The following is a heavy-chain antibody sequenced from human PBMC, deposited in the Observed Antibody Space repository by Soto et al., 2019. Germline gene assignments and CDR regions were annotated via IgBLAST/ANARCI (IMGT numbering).Heavy chain of an antibody. CDR1: GFTFSSYW. V-gene: IGHV3-74*01. CDR3: ARVPMEDFWSGYYYYNGMDV. CDR2: INSDGSRT. Sequence: GGSLRLSCAASGFTFSSYWMHWVRQAPGKGLVWVSRINSDGSRTSYADSVKGRFTISRDNAKNTLYLQMNSLRAEDTAVYYCARVPMEDFWSGYYYYNGMDVWGQGTTVTVSS. J-gene: IGHJ6*02. D-gene: IGHD3-3*01.